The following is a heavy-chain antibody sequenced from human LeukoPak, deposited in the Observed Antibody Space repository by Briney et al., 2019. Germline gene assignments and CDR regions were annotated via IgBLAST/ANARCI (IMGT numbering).Heavy chain of an antibody. J-gene: IGHJ4*02. Sequence: GGSLRLSCAASGFTFSSYWMSWVRQAPGKGLEWVSAISGSGGSTYYADSVKGRFTISRDNSKNTVYLQMNNVRAEDTAVYYCAKDGAWLRFDDWGQGTLVTVSS. CDR3: AKDGAWLRFDD. CDR2: ISGSGGST. CDR1: GFTFSSYW. D-gene: IGHD5-12*01. V-gene: IGHV3-23*01.